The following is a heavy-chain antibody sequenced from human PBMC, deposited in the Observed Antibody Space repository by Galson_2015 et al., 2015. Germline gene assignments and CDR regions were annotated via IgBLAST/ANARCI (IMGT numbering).Heavy chain of an antibody. CDR1: AFSFSTYW. V-gene: IGHV3-53*01. J-gene: IGHJ4*02. CDR2: IHTGGST. CDR3: AGGYYYAY. D-gene: IGHD3-22*01. Sequence: SLRLSCAASAFSFSTYWMYWVRQAPGKGLEWVSFIHTGGSTYYADSVKGRFTISRDNSKNTLYLQMNSLRAEDTAVYYCAGGYYYAYWGQGTLVTVSS.